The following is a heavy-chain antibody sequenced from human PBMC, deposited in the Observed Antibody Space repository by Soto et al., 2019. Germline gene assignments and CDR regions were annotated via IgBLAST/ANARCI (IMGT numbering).Heavy chain of an antibody. V-gene: IGHV3-48*01. CDR1: GFTFSSYS. D-gene: IGHD1-1*01. Sequence: PGGSLRLSCAASGFTFSSYSMNWVRQAPGKGLEWVSYISSSSSTIYYADSVKGRFTIPRDNAKNSLYLQMNSLRAEDTAVYYCARDIRIQLERHFYYCGQGTLVTVSS. CDR3: ARDIRIQLERHFYY. J-gene: IGHJ4*02. CDR2: ISSSSSTI.